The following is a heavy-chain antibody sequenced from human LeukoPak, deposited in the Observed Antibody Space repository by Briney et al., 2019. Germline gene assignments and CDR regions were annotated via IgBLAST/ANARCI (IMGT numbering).Heavy chain of an antibody. V-gene: IGHV4-34*01. CDR1: GGSFSGYY. Sequence: PSETLSLTCAVYGGSFSGYYWSWIRQPPGKGLEWIGEINHSGSTNYNPSLKSRVIISLDTSKNQFSLKMSSVTAADTAVYYCARDLMGASHFDYWGQGTLVTVSS. CDR3: ARDLMGASHFDY. J-gene: IGHJ4*02. D-gene: IGHD4/OR15-4a*01. CDR2: INHSGST.